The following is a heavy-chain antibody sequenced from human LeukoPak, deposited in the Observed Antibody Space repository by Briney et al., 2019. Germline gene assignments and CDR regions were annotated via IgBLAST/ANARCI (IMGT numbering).Heavy chain of an antibody. V-gene: IGHV1-2*02. CDR3: AREVGATLSNWFDP. CDR2: INPNSGGT. D-gene: IGHD1-26*01. J-gene: IGHJ5*02. CDR1: GYTFTNND. Sequence: ASVKVSCKTSGYTFTNNDIHWVRQAPGQALEWMGWINPNSGGTNYAQKFQGRVTMTRDTSISTAYMELSRLRSDDTAVYYCAREVGATLSNWFDPWGQGTLVTVSS.